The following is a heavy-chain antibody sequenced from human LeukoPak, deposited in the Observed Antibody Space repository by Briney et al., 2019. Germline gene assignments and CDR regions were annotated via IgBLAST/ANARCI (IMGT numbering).Heavy chain of an antibody. CDR3: AKLGNYDSSGYFAWGDAFDI. CDR1: GFTFSSYA. Sequence: GRSLRLSCAASGFTFSSYAMSWVRQAPGKGLEWVSAISGSGGSTYYADSVKGRFTISRDNSKNTLFLQMNSLRAEDTAVYYCAKLGNYDSSGYFAWGDAFDIWGQGTMVTVSS. CDR2: ISGSGGST. J-gene: IGHJ3*02. D-gene: IGHD3-22*01. V-gene: IGHV3-23*01.